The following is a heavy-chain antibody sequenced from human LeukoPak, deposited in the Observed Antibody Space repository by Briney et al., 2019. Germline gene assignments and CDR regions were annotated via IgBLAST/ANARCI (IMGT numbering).Heavy chain of an antibody. CDR3: VKSPSDGLDV. Sequence: GGSLRLSCSASGLTFSIYPMHWVRQAPGKGLEYVSTIFTNGDTTSYAASAKGRFTTSRDDSKNTLYLQMSSLRPEDTAVYYCVKSPSDGLDVWGQGATVTVSS. CDR1: GLTFSIYP. J-gene: IGHJ6*02. V-gene: IGHV3-64D*09. CDR2: IFTNGDTT.